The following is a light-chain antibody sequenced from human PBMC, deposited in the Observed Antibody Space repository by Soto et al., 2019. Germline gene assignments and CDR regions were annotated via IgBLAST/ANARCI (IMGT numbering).Light chain of an antibody. V-gene: IGKV1-5*03. CDR3: QQYNSYPWT. CDR2: KSS. Sequence: DIQMTQSPSTLSASVGDRVTMTCRASQSISSWLAWYQQKAGKAPTLLIYKSSRLESGVPSRFSGSGSGTEITLTISSLQPDDFATYYCQQYNSYPWTFGQGTKVDI. J-gene: IGKJ1*01. CDR1: QSISSW.